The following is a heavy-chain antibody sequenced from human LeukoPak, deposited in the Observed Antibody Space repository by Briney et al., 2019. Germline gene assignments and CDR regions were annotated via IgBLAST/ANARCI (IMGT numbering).Heavy chain of an antibody. CDR2: ISSSSNYI. CDR1: GFTFSSYS. D-gene: IGHD6-19*01. J-gene: IGHJ4*02. Sequence: GGSLRLSCAASGFTFSSYSMNWVRQAPGKGLEWVSSISSSSNYIYYADSVKGRFTISRDNAKKSVYLQMNSLRAEDTAVYYCARVQWLATGYYFDYWGQGTLVSVSS. CDR3: ARVQWLATGYYFDY. V-gene: IGHV3-21*01.